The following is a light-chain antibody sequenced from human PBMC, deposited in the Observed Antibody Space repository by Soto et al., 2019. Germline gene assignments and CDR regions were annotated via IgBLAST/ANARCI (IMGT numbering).Light chain of an antibody. CDR3: CSYAGSSMFV. J-gene: IGLJ2*01. CDR2: EVV. V-gene: IGLV2-23*02. Sequence: QSALTQPASVSGSPGQSITISCTGSSSDVGPYNLVSWYQHHPGKAPKLMISEVVKRPSGVSNRFSGSNSGNTASLTISGLQAEDEVDYYCCSYAGSSMFVFGGGTKLTVL. CDR1: SSDVGPYNL.